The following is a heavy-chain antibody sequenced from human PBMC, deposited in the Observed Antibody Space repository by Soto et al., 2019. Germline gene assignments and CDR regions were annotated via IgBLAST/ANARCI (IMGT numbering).Heavy chain of an antibody. J-gene: IGHJ4*01. Sequence: GGSLRLSCAGSGFTLSDHYIDWVRQAPGKGLEGVGRCRDRAQGDSTAYAASVKGRFTTSRDESKNSVYLQMNSLKTEDTAVYYSLSPHYFSPSSGYHRRFGDWVHGTQLNISS. D-gene: IGHD3-22*01. V-gene: IGHV3-72*01. CDR1: GFTLSDHY. CDR3: LSPHYFSPSSGYHRRFGD. CDR2: CRDRAQGDST.